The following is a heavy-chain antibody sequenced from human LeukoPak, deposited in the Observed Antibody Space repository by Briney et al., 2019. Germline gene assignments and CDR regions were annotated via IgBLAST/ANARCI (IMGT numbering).Heavy chain of an antibody. CDR1: GYTFTSYY. D-gene: IGHD4-23*01. J-gene: IGHJ4*02. Sequence: ASVKVSCKASGYTFTSYYMHWVGQAPGQGLEWMGIINPSGGSTSYAQKFQGRVTMTRDTSTSTVYMELRSLRSDDTAVYYCARDRYGGNPPGDYWGQGTLVTVSS. CDR2: INPSGGST. CDR3: ARDRYGGNPPGDY. V-gene: IGHV1-46*01.